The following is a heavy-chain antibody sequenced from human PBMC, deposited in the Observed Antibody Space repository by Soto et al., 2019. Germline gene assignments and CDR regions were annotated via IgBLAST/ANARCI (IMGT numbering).Heavy chain of an antibody. V-gene: IGHV3-23*01. Sequence: LRLSCAASGFTFSSYALTWVRQAPGKGLEWVSVISGGGINTLYADSVKGRFTISRDNSKNTLYLQMNSLRADDTAVYYCATVGRANYFDNWGQGTLVTVSS. J-gene: IGHJ4*02. CDR1: GFTFSSYA. CDR2: ISGGGINT. CDR3: ATVGRANYFDN.